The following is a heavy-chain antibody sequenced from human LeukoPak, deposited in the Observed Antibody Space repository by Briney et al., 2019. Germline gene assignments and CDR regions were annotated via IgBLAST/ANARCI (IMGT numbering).Heavy chain of an antibody. CDR3: ARGLFRFLEWSSPSRTSWFDP. CDR1: GGTFSSYA. J-gene: IGHJ5*02. D-gene: IGHD3-3*01. Sequence: SVKVSCKASGGTFSSYAISWVRQAPGQGLEWMGGIIPIFGTANYAQKFQGRVTITTDESTSTAYMELSSLRSEDTAVYYCARGLFRFLEWSSPSRTSWFDPWGQGTLVTVSS. CDR2: IIPIFGTA. V-gene: IGHV1-69*05.